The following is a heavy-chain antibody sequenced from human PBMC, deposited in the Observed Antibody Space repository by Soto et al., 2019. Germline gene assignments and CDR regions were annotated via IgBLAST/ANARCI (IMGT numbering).Heavy chain of an antibody. CDR1: GGTFSSYA. Sequence: GASVKVSCKASGGTFSSYAISWVRQAPGQGLEWMGGIIPIFGTANYAQKFQGRVTITADESTSTAYMELSSLRSEDTAVYYCARSIVVVPAAISYYYYGMDVWGQGTMVTVSS. V-gene: IGHV1-69*13. J-gene: IGHJ6*02. D-gene: IGHD2-2*01. CDR2: IIPIFGTA. CDR3: ARSIVVVPAAISYYYYGMDV.